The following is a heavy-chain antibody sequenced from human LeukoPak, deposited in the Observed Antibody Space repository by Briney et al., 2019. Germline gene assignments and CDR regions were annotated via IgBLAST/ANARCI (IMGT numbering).Heavy chain of an antibody. D-gene: IGHD1-26*01. J-gene: IGHJ4*02. CDR1: GFTFSSYG. Sequence: GGSLRLSCAASGFTFSSYGMHWVRQAPGKGLEWVAVIWYDGSNKYYADSVKGRFTISRDSSKNTLYLQMNSLRAEDTAVYYCASGGRYSGSYSVVDYWGQGTLVTVSS. CDR2: IWYDGSNK. V-gene: IGHV3-33*01. CDR3: ASGGRYSGSYSVVDY.